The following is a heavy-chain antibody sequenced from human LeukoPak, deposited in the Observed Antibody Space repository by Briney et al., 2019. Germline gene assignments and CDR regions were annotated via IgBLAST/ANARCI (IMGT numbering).Heavy chain of an antibody. CDR2: IYHSGST. Sequence: PSETLSLTCTVSGGSISSGGYYWSWIRQPPGKGLEWIGYIYHSGSTYYNPSLKSRVTISVDRSKNQFSLKLSSVTAADTAVYYCARRVLGGKNYFDYWGQGTLVTVSS. CDR1: GGSISSGGYY. CDR3: ARRVLGGKNYFDY. D-gene: IGHD3-10*01. V-gene: IGHV4-30-2*01. J-gene: IGHJ4*02.